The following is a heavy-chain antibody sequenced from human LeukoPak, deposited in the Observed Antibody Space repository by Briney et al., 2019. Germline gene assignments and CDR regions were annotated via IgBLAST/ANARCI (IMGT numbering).Heavy chain of an antibody. J-gene: IGHJ5*01. CDR1: GYTFTSYY. CDR3: AYSSGYYWFDY. D-gene: IGHD3-22*01. Sequence: APVKVSCKASGYTFTSYYMHWVRQAPGQGLEWMGIISPSGGSTSYAQKFQGRVTMTRDMSTSTVYMELSSLRSEDTAVYYCAYSSGYYWFDYWGQGTLVTVSS. CDR2: ISPSGGST. V-gene: IGHV1-46*01.